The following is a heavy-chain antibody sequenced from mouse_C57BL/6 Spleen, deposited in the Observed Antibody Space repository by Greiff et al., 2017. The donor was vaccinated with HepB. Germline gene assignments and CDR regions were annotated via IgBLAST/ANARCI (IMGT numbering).Heavy chain of an antibody. V-gene: IGHV1-19*01. CDR2: INPYNGGT. Sequence: VQLQQSGPVLVKPGASVKMSCKASGYTFTDYYMNWVKQSHGKSLEWIGVINPYNGGTSYNQKFKGKATLTVDKSSSTAYMELNSLTSEDSAVYYCARSSTTVVTYFDYWGQGTTLTVSS. J-gene: IGHJ2*01. CDR3: ARSSTTVVTYFDY. D-gene: IGHD1-1*01. CDR1: GYTFTDYY.